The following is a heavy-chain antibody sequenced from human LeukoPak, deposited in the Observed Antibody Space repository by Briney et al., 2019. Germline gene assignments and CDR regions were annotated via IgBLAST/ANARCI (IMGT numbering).Heavy chain of an antibody. CDR1: GFIVSSNY. CDR3: AREVRGYYFDY. V-gene: IGHV3-53*01. D-gene: IGHD3-22*01. Sequence: GGSLRLSCAASGFIVSSNYMSWVRQAPGKGLEWVSVISSGGNTYYADSVKGRFTISRDISKNTLYLQMNGLRAEDTAVYYCAREVRGYYFDYWGEGTLVTVSS. J-gene: IGHJ4*02. CDR2: ISSGGNT.